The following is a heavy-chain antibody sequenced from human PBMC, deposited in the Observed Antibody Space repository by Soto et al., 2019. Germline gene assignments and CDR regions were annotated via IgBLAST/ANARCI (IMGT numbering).Heavy chain of an antibody. CDR1: GDSMRTTDNF. V-gene: IGHV4-30-4*01. Sequence: SETLSLTCTVSGDSMRTTDNFWSWVRQTPGKGLESIGYIYYSGSAYYNPSLKSRVSMSVDTSKKQFSLKLTSVTAADTAVYFCAIRKSTLVHAFGVWGQGTVVTVSS. D-gene: IGHD2-2*01. CDR3: AIRKSTLVHAFGV. J-gene: IGHJ3*01. CDR2: IYYSGSA.